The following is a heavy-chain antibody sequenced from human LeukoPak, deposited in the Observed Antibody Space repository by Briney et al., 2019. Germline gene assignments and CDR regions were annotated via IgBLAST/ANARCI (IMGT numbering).Heavy chain of an antibody. J-gene: IGHJ5*02. D-gene: IGHD2-2*01. CDR2: IYYSGST. CDR3: ARQSILGYCSSTSCYGLRGWFDP. Sequence: SETLSLTCTVSGGSICSSSYYWGWIRQPPGKGLEWIGSIYYSGSTYYNPSLKSRVTISVDTSKNQFSLKLSSVTAADTAVYYCARQSILGYCSSTSCYGLRGWFDPWGQGTLVTVSS. V-gene: IGHV4-39*01. CDR1: GGSICSSSYY.